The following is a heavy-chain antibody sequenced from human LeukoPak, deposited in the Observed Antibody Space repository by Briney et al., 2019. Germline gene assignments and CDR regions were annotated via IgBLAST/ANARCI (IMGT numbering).Heavy chain of an antibody. V-gene: IGHV4-59*01. CDR2: IYYSGTT. CDR1: GGSISTYY. J-gene: IGHJ5*02. Sequence: SETLSLTCTVSGGSISTYYWSWIRQPPGKGLEGIGHIYYSGTTNYTPALKSRVTISVDTSKDQFSLKLSSVTAADTAVYYCARYSGYRHYNFFDPWGQGTVVTVSS. D-gene: IGHD5-12*01. CDR3: ARYSGYRHYNFFDP.